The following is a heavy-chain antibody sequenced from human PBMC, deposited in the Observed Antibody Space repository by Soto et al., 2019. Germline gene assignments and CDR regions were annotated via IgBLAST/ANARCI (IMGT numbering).Heavy chain of an antibody. CDR3: ARVAYYYDSSGYYEAPFDY. J-gene: IGHJ4*02. V-gene: IGHV4-30-2*01. CDR2: IYHSGST. Sequence: SETLSLTCAVSGGSISSGGYSWSWIRQPPGKGLEWIGYIYHSGSTYYNPSLKSRVTISVDRSKNQFSLKLSSVTAADTAVYYCARVAYYYDSSGYYEAPFDYWGQGTLVTVSS. D-gene: IGHD3-22*01. CDR1: GGSISSGGYS.